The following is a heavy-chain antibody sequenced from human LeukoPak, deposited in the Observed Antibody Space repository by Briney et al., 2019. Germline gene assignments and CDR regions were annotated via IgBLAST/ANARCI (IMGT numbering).Heavy chain of an antibody. Sequence: ASVKVSCKASGYTFTSYGISWVRQAPGQGLEGMGWISAYNGNTNYAQKLQGRVTMTTDTSTSTAYMELRSLRSDDTAVYYCARAGCSSTSCYHYYYYMDVWGKGTTVTISS. CDR3: ARAGCSSTSCYHYYYYMDV. CDR1: GYTFTSYG. V-gene: IGHV1-18*01. CDR2: ISAYNGNT. D-gene: IGHD2-2*01. J-gene: IGHJ6*03.